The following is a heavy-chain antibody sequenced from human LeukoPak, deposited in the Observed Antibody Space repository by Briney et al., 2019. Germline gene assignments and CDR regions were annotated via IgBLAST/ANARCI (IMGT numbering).Heavy chain of an antibody. J-gene: IGHJ4*02. D-gene: IGHD5-24*01. V-gene: IGHV3-33*08. CDR2: IGYDGSNE. Sequence: GGSLRLSCAASGFTFSSYAMSWVRQAPGKGLEWVAGIGYDGSNEYEAESVRGRFTISRDNSRNTVYLQMNSLRVDDTAVYYCARGSRELDYWGQGTLVIVSS. CDR3: ARGSRELDY. CDR1: GFTFSSYA.